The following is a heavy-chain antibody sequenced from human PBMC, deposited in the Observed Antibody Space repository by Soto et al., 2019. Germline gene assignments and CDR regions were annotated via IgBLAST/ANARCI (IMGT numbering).Heavy chain of an antibody. J-gene: IGHJ5*02. CDR2: IYYSGST. D-gene: IGHD6-13*01. Sequence: SETLSLTCTVSGGSISSYYWGWIRQPPGKGLEWIGYIYYSGSTNYNPSLKSRVTISVDTSENQFSLKLSSVTAADTAVYYCARVPLSGVAAAEGNWFDPWGQGTLVTVSS. CDR3: ARVPLSGVAAAEGNWFDP. CDR1: GGSISSYY. V-gene: IGHV4-59*01.